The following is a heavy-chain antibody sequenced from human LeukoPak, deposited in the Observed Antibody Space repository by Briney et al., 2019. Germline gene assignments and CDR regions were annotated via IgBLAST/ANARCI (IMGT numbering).Heavy chain of an antibody. CDR3: ARGDPRGYCTSTSCPTGWFGP. CDR2: INPSGGST. D-gene: IGHD2-2*01. J-gene: IGHJ5*02. V-gene: IGHV1-46*01. Sequence: GALEKVSCKASGYTFTSYYMHWVRQAPGQGLDWMGIINPSGGSTSSAQNFQGRVTMTRDTSTSTVYMELSSLRSEDTAVYYCARGDPRGYCTSTSCPTGWFGPWGQGTLVTVSS. CDR1: GYTFTSYY.